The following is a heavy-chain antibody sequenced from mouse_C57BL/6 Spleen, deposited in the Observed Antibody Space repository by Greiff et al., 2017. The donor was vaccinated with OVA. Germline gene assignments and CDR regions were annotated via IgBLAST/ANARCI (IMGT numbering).Heavy chain of an antibody. CDR3: ARARRDYFGD. CDR1: GFSLTSYG. CDR2: IWSGGGT. Sequence: VQLQQSGPGLVQPSQSLSITCTVSGFSLTSYGVHWVRQSPGKGLEWLGVIWSGGGTDYNAAFISRLSISKDNSKSQVFFKMNSLQADDTAIYYCARARRDYFGDWGKGTTLTVAS. J-gene: IGHJ2*01. V-gene: IGHV2-2*01.